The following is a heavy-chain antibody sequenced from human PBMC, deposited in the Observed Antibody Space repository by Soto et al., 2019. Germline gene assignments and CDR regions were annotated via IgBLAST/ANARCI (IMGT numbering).Heavy chain of an antibody. CDR3: AKGSVVAATTYDY. J-gene: IGHJ4*02. CDR2: ISGSGGST. Sequence: EVQLLESGGGLVQPGGSLRLPCAASGFTFSSYAMSWVRQAPGKGLEWVSPISGSGGSTYYADSVKGRFTISRDNSKNTLYLQMNSLRAEDTAVYYCAKGSVVAATTYDYWGQGTLVTVSS. CDR1: GFTFSSYA. V-gene: IGHV3-23*01. D-gene: IGHD2-15*01.